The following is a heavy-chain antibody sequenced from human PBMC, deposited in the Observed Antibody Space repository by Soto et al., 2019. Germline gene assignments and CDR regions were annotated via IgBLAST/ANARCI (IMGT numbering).Heavy chain of an antibody. CDR2: IKQDGSEK. CDR1: GFTFSSYW. CDR3: ARGIHSSSWNWFDP. D-gene: IGHD6-13*01. V-gene: IGHV3-7*01. Sequence: LSLTCAASGFTFSSYWMSWVRQAPGKGLEWVANIKQDGSEKYYVDSVKGRFTISRDNAKNSLYLQMNSLRAEDTAVYYCARGIHSSSWNWFDPWGQGTLVTVSS. J-gene: IGHJ5*02.